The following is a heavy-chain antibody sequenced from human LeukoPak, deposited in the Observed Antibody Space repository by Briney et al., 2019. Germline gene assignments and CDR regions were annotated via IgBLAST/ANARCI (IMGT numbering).Heavy chain of an antibody. Sequence: ASVKVSCKASGHTFTGYSIQWVRQAPGQGLEWMGWINPDSGGTNYAQNFQGRVTLTRDTSNSTAYMELSRLRSDDTAVYYCASATGVEVAGTTYYYVYYMNVWGEGTTVTVSS. CDR1: GHTFTGYS. J-gene: IGHJ6*03. D-gene: IGHD6-19*01. CDR2: INPDSGGT. V-gene: IGHV1-2*02. CDR3: ASATGVEVAGTTYYYVYYMNV.